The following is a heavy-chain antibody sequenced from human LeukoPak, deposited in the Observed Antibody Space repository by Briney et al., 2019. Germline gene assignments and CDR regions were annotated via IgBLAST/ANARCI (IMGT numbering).Heavy chain of an antibody. V-gene: IGHV4-59*01. CDR3: ARDGYGQYNWFDP. D-gene: IGHD5-18*01. CDR2: IYYSGST. CDR1: GGSISSYY. J-gene: IGHJ5*02. Sequence: SETLSLTCTVSGGSISSYYWSWIRQPPGKGLEWIGYIYYSGSTNYNPSLKSRVTKSVDTSKNQFSLKLSSVTAADTAVYYCARDGYGQYNWFDPWGQGTLVTVSS.